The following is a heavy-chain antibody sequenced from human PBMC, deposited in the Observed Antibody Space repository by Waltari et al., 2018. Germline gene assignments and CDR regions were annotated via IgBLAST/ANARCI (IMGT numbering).Heavy chain of an antibody. CDR2: INPNSGGT. Sequence: QVPLVQSGAEVKKPGASVKVSCKASGYPFTGSYMPWGRQAPGQGLEWMGRINPNSGGTNYEQKFQGRVTMTRDTSISTAYMELSRLRSDDTAVYYCARGTQWLVLDYWGQGTLVTVSS. CDR1: GYPFTGSY. CDR3: ARGTQWLVLDY. D-gene: IGHD6-19*01. V-gene: IGHV1-2*06. J-gene: IGHJ4*02.